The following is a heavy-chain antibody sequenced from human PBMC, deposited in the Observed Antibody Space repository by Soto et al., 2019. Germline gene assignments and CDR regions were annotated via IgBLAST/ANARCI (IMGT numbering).Heavy chain of an antibody. J-gene: IGHJ4*02. CDR3: ALNTVLTPLTSDY. V-gene: IGHV2-5*02. CDR2: IYWDDDK. Sequence: QITLKESGPTLVKPTPTLTLTCTWSGFSLTTSGAGVGWIRQPPGKALEWLGLIYWDDDKRYSPSLKSRLTSTTDTSKDQVVLTMTNVDPVDTATYYCALNTVLTPLTSDYWGQGTMVTVSS. CDR1: GFSLTTSGAG. D-gene: IGHD4-17*01.